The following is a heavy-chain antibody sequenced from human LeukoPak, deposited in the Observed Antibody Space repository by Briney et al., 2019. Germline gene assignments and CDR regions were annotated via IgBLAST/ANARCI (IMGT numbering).Heavy chain of an antibody. CDR1: GFTFSTYG. J-gene: IGHJ6*03. Sequence: GGSLRLSCAASGFTFSTYGMHWVRQAPGKGLEWVAFIRYDGSNKYYADSVKGRFTISRDNSKNTLYLQLDSLRAEDTAVFYCAKTMVTANPDYYYYCMDVWGKGTTVTVSS. CDR2: IRYDGSNK. CDR3: AKTMVTANPDYYYYCMDV. V-gene: IGHV3-30*02. D-gene: IGHD2-21*02.